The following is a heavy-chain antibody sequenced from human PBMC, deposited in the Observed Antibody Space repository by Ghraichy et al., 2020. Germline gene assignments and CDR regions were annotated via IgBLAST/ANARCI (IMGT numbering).Heavy chain of an antibody. CDR3: ARDRHCSSTSCYVGYYYYYYMDV. D-gene: IGHD2-2*01. Sequence: GGSLRLSCAASGFTFSSYSMNWVRQAPGKGLEWVSYISSSSSTIYYADSVKGRFTISRDNAKNSLYLQMNSLRDEDTAVYYCARDRHCSSTSCYVGYYYYYYMDVWGKGTTVTVSS. V-gene: IGHV3-48*02. J-gene: IGHJ6*03. CDR2: ISSSSSTI. CDR1: GFTFSSYS.